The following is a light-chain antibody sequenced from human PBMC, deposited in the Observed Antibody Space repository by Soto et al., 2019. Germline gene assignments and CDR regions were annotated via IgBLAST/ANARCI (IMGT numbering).Light chain of an antibody. J-gene: IGKJ5*01. CDR1: QSVRSN. V-gene: IGKV3-15*01. CDR2: GAS. Sequence: EIVMTQSPATRSVSPGEGASLSCRASQSVRSNLAWYQQTPGQAPRLLIFGASTRANGIPARFSGSGSGTELTLTISSLQSEDFAVYSCQQYNKWPPITFGQGTRLEIK. CDR3: QQYNKWPPIT.